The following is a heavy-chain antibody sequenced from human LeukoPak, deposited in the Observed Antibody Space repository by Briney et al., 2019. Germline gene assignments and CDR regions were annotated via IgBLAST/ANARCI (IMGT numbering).Heavy chain of an antibody. Sequence: GGSLRLSCAASGFTFSSYAMHWVRQAPGKGLEWVAVISYDGSNKYYADSVKGRFTISRDNSKNTLYLRMNSLRAEDTAVYYCARDYGDYLDYWGQGTLVTVSS. J-gene: IGHJ4*02. V-gene: IGHV3-30-3*01. CDR2: ISYDGSNK. D-gene: IGHD4-17*01. CDR3: ARDYGDYLDY. CDR1: GFTFSSYA.